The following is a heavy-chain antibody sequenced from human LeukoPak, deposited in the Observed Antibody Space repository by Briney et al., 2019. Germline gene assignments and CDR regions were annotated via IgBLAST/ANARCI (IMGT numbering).Heavy chain of an antibody. CDR1: GGSISSYY. V-gene: IGHV4-59*01. CDR3: ARAGYDSSGYWVPDAFDI. J-gene: IGHJ3*02. CDR2: IYYSGST. Sequence: PSETLSLTCTVSGGSISSYYWSWIRQPPGKGLEWIGYIYYSGSTNYNPSLKSRVTISVDTSKNQFSLKLSSVTAADTAVYYCARAGYDSSGYWVPDAFDIWGQGTMVTVSS. D-gene: IGHD3-22*01.